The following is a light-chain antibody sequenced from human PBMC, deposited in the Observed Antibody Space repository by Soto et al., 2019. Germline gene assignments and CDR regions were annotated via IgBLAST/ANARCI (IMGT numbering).Light chain of an antibody. CDR3: QQRYNWPIT. J-gene: IGKJ5*01. CDR2: ADS. V-gene: IGKV3-11*01. Sequence: EIVLTQSPATLSLSPGETATLSCGASQSVSGYIGWYQQKPGQAPRLLIYADSNRATGIPARISGSGSGTDFTLTISSLEPEDFSVYYCQQRYNWPITFGQGTRLEIK. CDR1: QSVSGY.